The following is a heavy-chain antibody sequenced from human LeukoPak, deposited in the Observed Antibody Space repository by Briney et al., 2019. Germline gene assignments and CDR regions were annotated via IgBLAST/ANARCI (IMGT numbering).Heavy chain of an antibody. CDR3: ATAATRIVPAASYYYGMDV. CDR2: FDPEDGET. Sequence: ASVKVSCKTSGGTFSSYAISWVRQAPGQGLEWMGGFDPEDGETIYAQKFQGRVTMTEDTSTDTAYMELSSLRSEDTAVYYCATAATRIVPAASYYYGMDVWGQGTTVTVSS. D-gene: IGHD2-2*01. V-gene: IGHV1-24*01. J-gene: IGHJ6*02. CDR1: GGTFSSYA.